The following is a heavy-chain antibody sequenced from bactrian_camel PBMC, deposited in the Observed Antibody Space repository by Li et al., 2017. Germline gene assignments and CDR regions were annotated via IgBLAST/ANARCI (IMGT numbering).Heavy chain of an antibody. V-gene: IGHV3S1*01. Sequence: QLVESGGDSVQAGGSLRLSCAASIPASIDFSSDYCMGWFRQAPGKEREGIAVLDTHGDIEYADSVKGRFFISKDNAKNVHYLQMNDLKPEDTAMYYCAAGPGSIYCTGGWCYKDADFVYWGQGTQVTVS. CDR2: LDTHGDI. CDR3: AAGPGSIYCTGGWCYKDADFVY. D-gene: IGHD7*01. CDR1: ASIDFSSDYC. J-gene: IGHJ6*01.